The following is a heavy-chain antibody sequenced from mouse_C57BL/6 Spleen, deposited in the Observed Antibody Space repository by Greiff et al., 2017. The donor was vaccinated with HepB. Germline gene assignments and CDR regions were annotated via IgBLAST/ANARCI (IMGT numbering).Heavy chain of an antibody. Sequence: EVQRVESGGGLVKPGGSLKLSCAASGFTFSSYAMSWVRQTPEKRLEWVATISDGGSYTYYPDNVKGRFTISRDNAKNNLYLQMSHLKSEDTAMYDCARADYDYDVWFAYWGQGTLVTVSA. J-gene: IGHJ3*01. CDR3: ARADYDYDVWFAY. D-gene: IGHD2-4*01. CDR2: ISDGGSYT. V-gene: IGHV5-4*01. CDR1: GFTFSSYA.